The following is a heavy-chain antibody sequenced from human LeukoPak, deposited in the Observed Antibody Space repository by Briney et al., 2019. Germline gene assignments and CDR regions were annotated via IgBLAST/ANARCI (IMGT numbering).Heavy chain of an antibody. CDR1: GFTFSSYE. CDR2: ISSSSSTI. CDR3: ASVRDYIL. D-gene: IGHD3-10*02. J-gene: IGHJ4*02. Sequence: GGSLRLSCAASGFTFSSYEMNWVRQAPGKGLEWVSYISSSSSTIYYADSVKGRFTISRDNAKNSLYLQMNSLRAEDTAVYYCASVRDYILWGQGTLVTVSS. V-gene: IGHV3-48*03.